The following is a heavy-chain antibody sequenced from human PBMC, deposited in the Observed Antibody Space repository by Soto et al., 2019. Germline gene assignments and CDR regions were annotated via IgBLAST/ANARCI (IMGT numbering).Heavy chain of an antibody. CDR2: IYSGGST. D-gene: IGHD5-12*01. CDR3: ARDLYSGYDLGAFDI. J-gene: IGHJ3*02. Sequence: PGGSLRLSCAASGFTVSSNYMSWVRQAPGKGLEWVSVIYSGGSTYYADSVKGRFTISRDNSKNTLYLQMNSLRAEDTAVYYCARDLYSGYDLGAFDIWGQGTMVTVS. V-gene: IGHV3-66*01. CDR1: GFTVSSNY.